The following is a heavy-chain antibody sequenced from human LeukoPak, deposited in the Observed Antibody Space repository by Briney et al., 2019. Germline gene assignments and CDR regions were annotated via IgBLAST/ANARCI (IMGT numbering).Heavy chain of an antibody. CDR3: ARGDILGGSDYYYNMDV. V-gene: IGHV3-21*01. CDR1: GFTFSSYS. J-gene: IGHJ6*03. CDR2: ISSSSSYI. Sequence: TGGSLRLSCAASGFTFSSYSMNWVRQAPGKGLEWVSSISSSSSYIYYADSVKGRFTISRDNAKNSLYLQMNSLRAEDTAVYYCARGDILGGSDYYYNMDVWGKGTTVTVSS. D-gene: IGHD3-10*01.